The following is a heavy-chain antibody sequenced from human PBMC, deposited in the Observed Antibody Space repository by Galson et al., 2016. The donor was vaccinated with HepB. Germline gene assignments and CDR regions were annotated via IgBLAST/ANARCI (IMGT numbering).Heavy chain of an antibody. Sequence: SETLSLTCAVYGEAFSGYFWTWIRQSPGKGLEWIGEVNLEGTSNYNPTLKSRVTVSVDTSKNQFSLKLRSVTAANAAVYFCARERGGYCTETTCERGQLLYWSQGTPVIVSS. CDR3: ARERGGYCTETTCERGQLLY. CDR2: VNLEGTS. D-gene: IGHD2-8*02. CDR1: GEAFSGYF. J-gene: IGHJ4*02. V-gene: IGHV4-34*01.